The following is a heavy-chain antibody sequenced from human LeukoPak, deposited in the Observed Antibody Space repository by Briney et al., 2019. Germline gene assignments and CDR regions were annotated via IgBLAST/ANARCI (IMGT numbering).Heavy chain of an antibody. Sequence: GGSLRLSCVASGFTFYNYAMHWVRQAPGKGLEYVSAIGGNGDTSYYADSVKGRFTISRDNSKNTVYLQLGSLRTEDMAVYYCATRHEYSYPYWGQGTLVAVSS. CDR3: ATRHEYSYPY. D-gene: IGHD5-18*01. CDR2: IGGNGDTS. J-gene: IGHJ4*02. V-gene: IGHV3-64*02. CDR1: GFTFYNYA.